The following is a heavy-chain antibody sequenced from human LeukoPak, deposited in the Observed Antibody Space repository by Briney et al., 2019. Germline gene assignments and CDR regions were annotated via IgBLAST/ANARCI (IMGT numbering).Heavy chain of an antibody. CDR3: ARVCSIREYSYGTYWYFDL. CDR2: INPNSGGT. J-gene: IGHJ2*01. CDR1: GYTFTGYY. V-gene: IGHV1-2*02. Sequence: ASVKVSCKSSGYTFTGYYMHWVRQPPGQGLEWMGWINPNSGGTNYAQKFQSRVTMTRDTSISTAYMDLSRLSSDDTAVYYCARVCSIREYSYGTYWYFDLWGRGTLVTVSS. D-gene: IGHD5-18*01.